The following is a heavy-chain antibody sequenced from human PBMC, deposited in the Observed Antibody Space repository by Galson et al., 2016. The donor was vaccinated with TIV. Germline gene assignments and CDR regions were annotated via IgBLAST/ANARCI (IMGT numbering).Heavy chain of an antibody. V-gene: IGHV3-33*01. CDR1: GFTFISYG. D-gene: IGHD3-16*01. J-gene: IGHJ4*02. Sequence: SLRLSCAASGFTFISYGMHWVRQAPGKGLEWVALIWFDGSKTYHADSVKGRFTISRDNSKNTLFLQMNSLRAEDTVVYYCARGSGGRSQDYWGQGTLVTVSS. CDR2: IWFDGSKT. CDR3: ARGSGGRSQDY.